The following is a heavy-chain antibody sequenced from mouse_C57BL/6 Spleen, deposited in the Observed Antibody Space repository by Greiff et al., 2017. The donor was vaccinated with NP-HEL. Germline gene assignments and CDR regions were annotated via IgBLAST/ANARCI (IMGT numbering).Heavy chain of an antibody. CDR2: INPNNGGT. CDR1: GYTFTDYY. CDR3: ATRGYGSRFAY. V-gene: IGHV1-26*01. Sequence: VQLQQSGPELVKPGASVKISCKASGYTFTDYYMNWVKQSHGKSLEWIGDINPNNGGTSYSQKFKGKATLTVDKSSSTAYMELRSLTSEDSAVYYCATRGYGSRFAYWGQGTLVTVSA. J-gene: IGHJ3*01. D-gene: IGHD1-1*01.